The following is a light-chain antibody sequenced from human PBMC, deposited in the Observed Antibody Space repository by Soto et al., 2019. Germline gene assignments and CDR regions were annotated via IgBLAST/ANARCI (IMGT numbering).Light chain of an antibody. J-gene: IGKJ4*01. CDR3: QQYGSSPLT. CDR1: QSVSGSY. V-gene: IGKV3-20*01. Sequence: EIVLTQSPGTLSSSPGERATLSCRASQSVSGSYLAWYQQKPGQAPRLLIYGASSRATGIPDRFSGSGSGTDFTLTIARLEPEDFAVYYCQQYGSSPLTFGGGTKVDIK. CDR2: GAS.